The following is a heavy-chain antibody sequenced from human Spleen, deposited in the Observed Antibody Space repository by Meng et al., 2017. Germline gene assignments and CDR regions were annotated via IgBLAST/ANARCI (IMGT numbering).Heavy chain of an antibody. CDR3: ARDLGGGGHDY. D-gene: IGHD4-23*01. V-gene: IGHV4-38-2*02. J-gene: IGHJ4*02. CDR1: GVSIAHSY. CDR2: IYHSGST. Sequence: SETLSLTCTVSGVSIAHSYWNWIRQPPGKGLEWIGSIYHSGSTYYNPSLKSRVNISDDTSRNQFSLELSSVTAADTAVYYCARDLGGGGHDYWGQGTLVTVSS.